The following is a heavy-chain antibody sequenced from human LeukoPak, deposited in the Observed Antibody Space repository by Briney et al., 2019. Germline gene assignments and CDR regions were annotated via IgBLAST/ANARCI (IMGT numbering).Heavy chain of an antibody. CDR3: ARLFHPALSGNYPFDY. Sequence: KPSETLSLTCTVSGGSISSSSYYWGWIRQPPGKGLEWIGSIYYSGSAYYNPSLKSRVSISEDTSKNQFSLKLSSVTAADTAVYYCARLFHPALSGNYPFDYWGQGTLVTVSS. CDR1: GGSISSSSYY. CDR2: IYYSGSA. J-gene: IGHJ4*02. D-gene: IGHD1-26*01. V-gene: IGHV4-39*01.